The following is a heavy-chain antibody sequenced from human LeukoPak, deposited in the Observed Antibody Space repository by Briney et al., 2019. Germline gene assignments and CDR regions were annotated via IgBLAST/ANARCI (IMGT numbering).Heavy chain of an antibody. J-gene: IGHJ4*02. V-gene: IGHV3-30*02. Sequence: GGSLRLACAESGFTFSSFGMHWVGQAPGKGLDGVAFIRYDGSIKDHADSVRGRFTISRDNSKNTLFLQMNSLRDEDTAMYYCAKVSPLSPSGYLDYWGQGTPVTVSS. CDR1: GFTFSSFG. CDR3: AKVSPLSPSGYLDY. CDR2: IRYDGSIK. D-gene: IGHD3-3*01.